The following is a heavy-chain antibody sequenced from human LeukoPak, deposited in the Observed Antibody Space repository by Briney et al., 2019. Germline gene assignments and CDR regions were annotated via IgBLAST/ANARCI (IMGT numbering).Heavy chain of an antibody. Sequence: GRSLRLSCAASGFTFSSYGMHWVRQAPGKGLEWVAVIWYDGSNKYYADSVKGRFTISRDNSKNTLYLQMNSLRAEDTGVYYCASSAWVCSGGSCSLDYWGQGTLVTVSS. CDR3: ASSAWVCSGGSCSLDY. V-gene: IGHV3-33*01. CDR2: IWYDGSNK. J-gene: IGHJ4*02. CDR1: GFTFSSYG. D-gene: IGHD2-15*01.